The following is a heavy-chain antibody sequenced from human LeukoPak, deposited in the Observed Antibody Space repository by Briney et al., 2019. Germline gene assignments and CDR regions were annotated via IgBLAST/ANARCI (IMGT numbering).Heavy chain of an antibody. CDR3: AGDFPPRGYGGSKGGAFDY. CDR1: GYTFTSYG. CDR2: ISAYNGNT. J-gene: IGHJ4*02. D-gene: IGHD5-12*01. V-gene: IGHV1-18*01. Sequence: ASVKVSCKASGYTFTSYGISWVRQAPGQGLEWMGWISAYNGNTNYAQKLQGRVTMTTDTSTSTAYMELRSLRSDDTAVYYCAGDFPPRGYGGSKGGAFDYWGRGPRVTVSS.